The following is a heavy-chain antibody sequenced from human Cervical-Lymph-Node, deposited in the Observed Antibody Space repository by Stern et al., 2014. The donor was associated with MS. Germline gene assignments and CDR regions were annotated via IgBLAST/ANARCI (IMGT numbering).Heavy chain of an antibody. CDR1: GYTFTNYW. J-gene: IGHJ4*02. Sequence: EVQLVQSGAEVKKPGESLKISCKGSGYTFTNYWIGWVRQMPGKGLESMGIIYPGDSETRHTPSFQGQVTISADKSSNTAYLQWSSLKASDTAMYYCARSMGHYFDYWGQGTLVTVSS. CDR3: ARSMGHYFDY. CDR2: IYPGDSET. D-gene: IGHD2-8*01. V-gene: IGHV5-51*01.